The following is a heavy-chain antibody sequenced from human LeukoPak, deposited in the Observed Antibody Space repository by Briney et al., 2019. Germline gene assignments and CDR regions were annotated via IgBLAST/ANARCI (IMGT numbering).Heavy chain of an antibody. Sequence: GGSLRLSCAASGFTVSSNYMSWVRQAPGKGLEWVSVIYSGGSTYYADSVKGRFTISRDNSKNTLYLQMNSLRAEDTAVYYCASMEGDYYDSSGSYYFGYWGQGTLVTVSS. V-gene: IGHV3-66*01. J-gene: IGHJ4*02. D-gene: IGHD3-22*01. CDR3: ASMEGDYYDSSGSYYFGY. CDR2: IYSGGST. CDR1: GFTVSSNY.